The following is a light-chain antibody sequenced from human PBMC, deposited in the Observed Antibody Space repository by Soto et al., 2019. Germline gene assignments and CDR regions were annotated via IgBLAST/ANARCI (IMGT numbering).Light chain of an antibody. CDR2: GAS. J-gene: IGKJ1*01. Sequence: EIVMTQSPATLSVSPGERATLSCRASQSISSNLAWYQQKPGQAPRLLIYGASTRATGIPARFSGSGSGTEFTLTISSLQSEDFAVYYCQHYNHWPPWTFGQGNKVEIK. CDR1: QSISSN. CDR3: QHYNHWPPWT. V-gene: IGKV3-15*01.